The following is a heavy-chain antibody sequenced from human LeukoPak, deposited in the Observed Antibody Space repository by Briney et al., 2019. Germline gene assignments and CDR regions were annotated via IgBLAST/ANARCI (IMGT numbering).Heavy chain of an antibody. V-gene: IGHV4-4*07. Sequence: PSETLSLTCTVSGGSISTYYWSWLRQPAGKGLEWIGRIYSSATTNLNPSLKSRVTLSIDASKNQVSLRLSSVTAADTAVYYCARGRYCTAKICGVGDAFDIWGQGTVVTVSS. CDR3: ARGRYCTAKICGVGDAFDI. CDR1: GGSISTYY. D-gene: IGHD2-8*01. J-gene: IGHJ3*02. CDR2: IYSSATT.